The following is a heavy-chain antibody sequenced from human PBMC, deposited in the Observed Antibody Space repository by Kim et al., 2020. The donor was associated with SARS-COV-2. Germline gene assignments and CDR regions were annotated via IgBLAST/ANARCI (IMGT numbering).Heavy chain of an antibody. Sequence: GGSLRLSCAASGFTFSSYGMHWVRQAPGKGLEWVAIISYDGSNKYYADSVRGRFTISRDNSKNTLYLQMNSLRAEDTAVYYCAKARHDYGDATDAFDIWG. J-gene: IGHJ3*02. D-gene: IGHD4-17*01. CDR1: GFTFSSYG. CDR3: AKARHDYGDATDAFDI. V-gene: IGHV3-30*18. CDR2: ISYDGSNK.